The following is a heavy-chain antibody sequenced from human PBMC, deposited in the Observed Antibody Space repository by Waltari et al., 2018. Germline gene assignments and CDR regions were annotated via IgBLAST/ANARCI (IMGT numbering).Heavy chain of an antibody. CDR1: GYTFTGYY. D-gene: IGHD3-3*01. CDR2: MNPNSGGT. Sequence: QVQLVQSGAEVKKPGASVTVSCKASGYTFTGYYMHWVRQAPGQGLEWMGWMNPNSGGTNDAQKVQGRVSMNRDTSISTAYMELSRLRSDDTAVYYCASSGFSEWLFPQWGQGTLVTVSS. CDR3: ASSGFSEWLFPQ. V-gene: IGHV1-2*02. J-gene: IGHJ1*01.